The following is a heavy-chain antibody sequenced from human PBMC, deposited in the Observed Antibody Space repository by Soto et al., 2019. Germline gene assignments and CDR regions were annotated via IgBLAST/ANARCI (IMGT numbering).Heavy chain of an antibody. Sequence: ETLSLTCSVSCGSISNNNYHWGWIRQPPGKGLEWMGSIYYRGNTYYNPSLRSRITISVDTSRNQFSLALSSVTAADTAVYFCARLRGGCTADFWAQGTLVTVSP. CDR3: ARLRGGCTADF. CDR2: IYYRGNT. V-gene: IGHV4-39*01. J-gene: IGHJ4*02. D-gene: IGHD3-10*01. CDR1: CGSISNNNYH.